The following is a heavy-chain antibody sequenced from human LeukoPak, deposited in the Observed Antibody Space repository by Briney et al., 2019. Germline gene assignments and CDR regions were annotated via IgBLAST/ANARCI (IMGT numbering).Heavy chain of an antibody. V-gene: IGHV1-69*05. Sequence: ASVRVSFKASGGTFIIYAISWVRQAPGQGVEWMGGIIPIFGTANYAQKFQGRVTITTDESTSTAYMELSSLRSEDTAVYYCARDRGYNYYDSSGYYYYMDVWGKGTTVTVSS. CDR2: IIPIFGTA. D-gene: IGHD3-22*01. CDR1: GGTFIIYA. CDR3: ARDRGYNYYDSSGYYYYMDV. J-gene: IGHJ6*03.